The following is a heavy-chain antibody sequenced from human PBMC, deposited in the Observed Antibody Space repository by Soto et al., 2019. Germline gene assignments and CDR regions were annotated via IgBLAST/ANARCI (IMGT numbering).Heavy chain of an antibody. CDR3: ARGPSFIDTTGPWFDP. Sequence: QVHLVQSGAEVKNPGSSVKVSCMASGYIFSSHGITWVRQAPGQGLEWMGWISADSGDTNYAQKFQGRVTLTTDTSASTAYMELRTLISDDTAVYYCARGPSFIDTTGPWFDPWGQGTLVTVSS. J-gene: IGHJ5*02. D-gene: IGHD3-16*02. V-gene: IGHV1-18*01. CDR2: ISADSGDT. CDR1: GYIFSSHG.